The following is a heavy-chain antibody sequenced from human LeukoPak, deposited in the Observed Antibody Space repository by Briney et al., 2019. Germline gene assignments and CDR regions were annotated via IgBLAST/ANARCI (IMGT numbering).Heavy chain of an antibody. J-gene: IGHJ6*02. Sequence: PSETLSLTCAVYGGSFSGYYWSWIRQPPGKGLEWIGEINHSGSTNYNPSLKSRVTISVDTSKNQFSLKLSSVTAADTAVYYCARASGLGPYYYYYGMDVWGQGTTVTVSS. CDR1: GGSFSGYY. D-gene: IGHD1-14*01. CDR3: ARASGLGPYYYYYGMDV. V-gene: IGHV4-34*01. CDR2: INHSGST.